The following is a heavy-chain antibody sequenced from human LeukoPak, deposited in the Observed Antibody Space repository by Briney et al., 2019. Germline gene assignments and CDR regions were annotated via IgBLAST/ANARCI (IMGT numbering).Heavy chain of an antibody. CDR3: ARGGGAAAGTMSDAFDI. J-gene: IGHJ3*02. CDR1: GYTLTELS. V-gene: IGHV1-24*01. CDR2: FDPEDGEA. D-gene: IGHD6-13*01. Sequence: ASVKVSCKVSGYTLTELSMHWVRQAPGKGLEWMGGFDPEDGEAIYAQKFQGRVTMTEDTSTDTAYMELSSLRSEDTAVYYCARGGGAAAGTMSDAFDIWGQGTMVTVSS.